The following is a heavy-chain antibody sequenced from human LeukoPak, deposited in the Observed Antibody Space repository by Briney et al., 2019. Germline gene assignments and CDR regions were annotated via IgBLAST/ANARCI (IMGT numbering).Heavy chain of an antibody. J-gene: IGHJ4*02. Sequence: TGGTLRLSCAASGFTVSSNYTSWARQPPGKGLEWVSVIYSGENPYYADSVKSRFTLSIDNSKNAGYLQMNSLRAEDTAVYDCARTNFWSVHWGQGTLVTVSS. CDR3: ARTNFWSVH. D-gene: IGHD3-3*01. CDR2: IYSGENP. V-gene: IGHV3-53*01. CDR1: GFTVSSNY.